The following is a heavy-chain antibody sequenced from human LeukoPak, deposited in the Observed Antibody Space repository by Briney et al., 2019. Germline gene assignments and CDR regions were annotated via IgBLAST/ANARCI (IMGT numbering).Heavy chain of an antibody. Sequence: ASVKVSCKASGYTFTGYYMHWVRQAPGQGPEWMGWINPNSGGTNYAQKFQGRVTMTRDTSISTAYMELSRLRSDDTAVYYCARDEGSSWPRYYYGMDVWGQGTTVTVSS. CDR3: ARDEGSSWPRYYYGMDV. J-gene: IGHJ6*02. D-gene: IGHD6-13*01. CDR1: GYTFTGYY. V-gene: IGHV1-2*02. CDR2: INPNSGGT.